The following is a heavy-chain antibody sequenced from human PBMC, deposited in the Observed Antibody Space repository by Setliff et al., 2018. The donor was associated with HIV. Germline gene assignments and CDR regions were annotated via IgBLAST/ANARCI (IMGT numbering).Heavy chain of an antibody. CDR3: ARDWVTRSNYYGSGSPWYFDF. CDR2: VYASAYS. CDR1: GDSIGDYY. D-gene: IGHD3-10*01. J-gene: IGHJ2*01. Sequence: SETLSLTCTVSGDSIGDYYWNWIRQPAGKGLEWIGRVYASAYSNYNPSLKSRVTMSVDTSQNQFSLKLRSVNAADTAVYYCARDWVTRSNYYGSGSPWYFDFWGRGTLVTVPQ. V-gene: IGHV4-4*07.